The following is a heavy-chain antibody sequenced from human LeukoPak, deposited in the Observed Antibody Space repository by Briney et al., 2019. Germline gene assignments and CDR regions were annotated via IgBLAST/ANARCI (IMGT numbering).Heavy chain of an antibody. CDR1: GGTFSSYA. CDR2: IIPILGIA. Sequence: SVKVSCKASGGTFSSYAISWVRQAPGQGLEWMGRIIPILGIANYAQKFQGRVTITADKSTSTAYMELSSLRSEDTAVYYCARDAEVYYYDSSGYLPNAFDIWGQGTTVTVSS. D-gene: IGHD3-22*01. CDR3: ARDAEVYYYDSSGYLPNAFDI. J-gene: IGHJ3*02. V-gene: IGHV1-69*04.